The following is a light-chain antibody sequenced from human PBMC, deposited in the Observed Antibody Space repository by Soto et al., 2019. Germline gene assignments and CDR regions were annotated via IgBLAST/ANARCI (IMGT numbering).Light chain of an antibody. J-gene: IGKJ1*01. CDR1: QSISGA. V-gene: IGKV3D-15*01. CDR2: GAS. CDR3: QQYNSLPRT. Sequence: EIVMTQSPATLSVSPGGRATLSCRASQSISGALAWYQQKPGQAPRLLIYGASSRPTGIPARFSGSGSGTEFTLTICSLQSEDFAVYYCQQYNSLPRTFGQGTKVDIK.